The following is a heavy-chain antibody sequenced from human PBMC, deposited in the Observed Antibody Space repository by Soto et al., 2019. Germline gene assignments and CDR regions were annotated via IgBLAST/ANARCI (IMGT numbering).Heavy chain of an antibody. Sequence: EVQLLDSGGGLVQPGGSLRLSCEASGFTFSNYAMNWVRQAPGKGLEWVLGISGGGDKTYYADSVKGRFTISRDNSKNMVLLQMTSLRAEDTAVYSCVKERLARGFDYWGQGNLVTVSS. J-gene: IGHJ4*02. CDR3: VKERLARGFDY. CDR1: GFTFSNYA. V-gene: IGHV3-23*01. CDR2: ISGGGDKT.